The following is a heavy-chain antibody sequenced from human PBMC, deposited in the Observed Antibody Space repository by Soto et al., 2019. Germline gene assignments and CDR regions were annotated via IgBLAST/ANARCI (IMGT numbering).Heavy chain of an antibody. J-gene: IGHJ6*03. Sequence: PSETLSLTCTVSGVSISSYYWIWIRQPPGKGLEWIGYIYYSGSTNYNPSLKSRVTISVDTSKNQFSLKLSSVTAADTAVYYCARHRGVRGLDYYYYYMDVWGKGTTVTVSS. CDR2: IYYSGST. CDR1: GVSISSYY. V-gene: IGHV4-59*08. CDR3: ARHRGVRGLDYYYYYMDV. D-gene: IGHD3-10*01.